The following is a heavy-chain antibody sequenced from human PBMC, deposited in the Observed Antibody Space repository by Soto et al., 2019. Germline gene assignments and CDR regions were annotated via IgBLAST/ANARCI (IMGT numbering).Heavy chain of an antibody. CDR3: ARGGYYDSSGSRNYHYYGMNV. Sequence: ASVKVSCKASGYTFTSYAMHWVRQAPGQRLEWMGWINAGNGNTKYSQKFQGRVTITRDTSASTAYMELSSLRSEDTAVYYCARGGYYDSSGSRNYHYYGMNVWGQGTTVTVSS. CDR2: INAGNGNT. D-gene: IGHD3-22*01. J-gene: IGHJ6*02. V-gene: IGHV1-3*01. CDR1: GYTFTSYA.